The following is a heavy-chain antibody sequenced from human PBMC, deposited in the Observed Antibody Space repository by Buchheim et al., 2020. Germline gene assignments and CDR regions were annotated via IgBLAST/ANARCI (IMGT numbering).Heavy chain of an antibody. J-gene: IGHJ5*02. Sequence: EVQLVESGGGLVQPGGSLRLSCAASGFTFSSYSMNWVRQAPGKGLEWVSYISSSSSTIYYADSVKGRFTLSRDNAKNSLYLQMNSLRAEDTAVYYCAREVTRITIFRGWFDPWGQGTL. D-gene: IGHD3-9*01. V-gene: IGHV3-48*01. CDR1: GFTFSSYS. CDR2: ISSSSSTI. CDR3: AREVTRITIFRGWFDP.